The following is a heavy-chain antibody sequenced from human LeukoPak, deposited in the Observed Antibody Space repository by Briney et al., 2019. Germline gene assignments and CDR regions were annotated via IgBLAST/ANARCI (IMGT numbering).Heavy chain of an antibody. D-gene: IGHD3-3*01. CDR1: VGTFSGYG. V-gene: IGHV1-69*13. Sequence: GASVKVSCTSSVGTFSGYGISWVRQAPGQGREWMGGVIPMFTTTNYAQTLQGRITITADESTNTAYMELSSLRYEDTAVYYCARGLLRFLEWRNFDSWGQGTLVTVSS. J-gene: IGHJ4*02. CDR2: VIPMFTTT. CDR3: ARGLLRFLEWRNFDS.